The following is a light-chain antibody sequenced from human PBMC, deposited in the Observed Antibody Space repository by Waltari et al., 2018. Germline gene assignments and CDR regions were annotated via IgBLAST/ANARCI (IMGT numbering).Light chain of an antibody. CDR3: AGWDDSLNGPV. J-gene: IGLJ3*02. Sequence: QSVLTQPPSASGTPGQRVTLPCSGSLSNIESNTVTWYRQLPGTAPNLLIYGDNQRPSGVPDRFSGSKSGTSASLAISGLQSADEADYYCAGWDDSLNGPVFGGGTKLTVL. CDR1: LSNIESNT. CDR2: GDN. V-gene: IGLV1-44*01.